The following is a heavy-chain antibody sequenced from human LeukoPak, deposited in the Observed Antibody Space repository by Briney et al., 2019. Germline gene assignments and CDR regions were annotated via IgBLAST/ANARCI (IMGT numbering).Heavy chain of an antibody. D-gene: IGHD2-2*02. CDR3: ARDGACNTTRCFTYYYDY. V-gene: IGHV3-21*01. Sequence: GGSLRLSCAASGFTFSSYNMNWVRQAPGEGLEWVSSISSSSSYIYYAESVKGRFTISRDNAKNSLYLQMNSLRAEDTAVYYCARDGACNTTRCFTYYYDYWGQGTLVTVSS. CDR1: GFTFSSYN. J-gene: IGHJ4*02. CDR2: ISSSSSYI.